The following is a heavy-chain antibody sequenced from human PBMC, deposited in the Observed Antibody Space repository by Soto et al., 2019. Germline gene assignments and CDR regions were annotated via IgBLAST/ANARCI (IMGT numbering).Heavy chain of an antibody. V-gene: IGHV5-51*01. CDR3: ARDISNFRYYYYAIKV. J-gene: IGHJ6*02. Sequence: PGESLKISCKGSGYTFTAYWIGWVRQLPGKGLEWMGIIYPGDSDTTYSPSFQGHVTLTVDKSTSTAYLQWNTLKDSDTAMYYCARDISNFRYYYYAIKVWGQGTTVTFSS. D-gene: IGHD4-4*01. CDR2: IYPGDSDT. CDR1: GYTFTAYW.